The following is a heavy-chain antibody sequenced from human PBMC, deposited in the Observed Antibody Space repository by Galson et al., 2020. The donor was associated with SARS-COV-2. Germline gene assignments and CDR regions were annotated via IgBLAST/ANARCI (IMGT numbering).Heavy chain of an antibody. J-gene: IGHJ6*02. D-gene: IGHD2-2*01. CDR3: AKDWGYCSSTSCRSNYYYYGMDV. Sequence: TGGSLRLSCAVSGFTFSSYGMHWVRQAPGKGLEWVAVISYDGSNKYYADSVKGRFTISRDNSKNTLYLQMNSLRAEDTAVYYCAKDWGYCSSTSCRSNYYYYGMDVWGQGTTVTVSS. CDR1: GFTFSSYG. CDR2: ISYDGSNK. V-gene: IGHV3-30*18.